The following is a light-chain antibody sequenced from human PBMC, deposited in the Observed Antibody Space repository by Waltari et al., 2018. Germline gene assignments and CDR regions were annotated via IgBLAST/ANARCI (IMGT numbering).Light chain of an antibody. CDR1: QTVRSF. CDR3: LQRSNWPYT. J-gene: IGKJ2*01. CDR2: DAS. V-gene: IGKV3-11*01. Sequence: EIVLIQSPATLSLSPGERATLSCRASQTVRSFLAWYQQKPGQAPRLLIFDASSRAPGIPAKFRGSGSGTDFTLTVSNLEPEDFVVYYCLQRSNWPYTFGQGTRVEIK.